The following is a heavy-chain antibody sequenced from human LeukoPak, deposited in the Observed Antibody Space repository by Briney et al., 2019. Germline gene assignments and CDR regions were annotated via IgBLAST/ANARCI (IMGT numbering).Heavy chain of an antibody. CDR1: GFTFSSYA. V-gene: IGHV3-66*01. D-gene: IGHD4-23*01. CDR2: IYSGGST. J-gene: IGHJ4*02. Sequence: PGGSLRLSCAASGFTFSSYAMSWVRQAPGKGLEWVSVIYSGGSTYYADSVKGRFTISRDNSKNTLYLQMNSLRAEDTAVYYCARVSSSGISFDYWGQGTLVAVSS. CDR3: ARVSSSGISFDY.